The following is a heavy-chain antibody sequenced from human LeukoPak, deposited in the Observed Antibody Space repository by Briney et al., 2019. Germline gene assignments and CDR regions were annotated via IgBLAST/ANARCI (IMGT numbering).Heavy chain of an antibody. J-gene: IGHJ3*02. V-gene: IGHV4-4*07. D-gene: IGHD2-15*01. CDR3: ARGRYCSADICSGGDAFDI. Sequence: PSETLSLTCTVYGGSINNYYWSWIRQPAGKGLEWIGRIYTRGSTNYNPSLKSRVTMSVDTSKNQFSLKLSSVTAADTAVYYRARGRYCSADICSGGDAFDIWGQGTMVSVSS. CDR2: IYTRGST. CDR1: GGSINNYY.